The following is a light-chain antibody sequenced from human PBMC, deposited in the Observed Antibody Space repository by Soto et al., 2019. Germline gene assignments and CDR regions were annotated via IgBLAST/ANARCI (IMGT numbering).Light chain of an antibody. CDR2: GNT. V-gene: IGLV1-40*01. CDR1: RSNIGAGYG. J-gene: IGLJ3*02. CDR3: QSYDSSLSGPWV. Sequence: SVLTQPPSVSGAPGQRVTMSCTGSRSNIGAGYGVHWYQQLPGTAPKLLIYGNTNRPSGVPDRFSGSKSGTSASLAITGLQAEDEADYYCQSYDSSLSGPWVFGGGTKLTVL.